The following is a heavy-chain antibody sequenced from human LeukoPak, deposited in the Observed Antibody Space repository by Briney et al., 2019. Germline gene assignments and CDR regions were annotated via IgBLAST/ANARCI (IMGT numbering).Heavy chain of an antibody. CDR2: IRYDGSNK. Sequence: QSGGSLRLSCAASGFTFSSYGMHWVRQAPGKGLEWVAFIRYDGSNKYYADSVKGRFTISRDNSKNTLYLQMNSLRAEDTAVYYCARSRNDILTGQDYWGQGTLVTVSS. V-gene: IGHV3-30*02. CDR1: GFTFSSYG. J-gene: IGHJ4*02. D-gene: IGHD3-9*01. CDR3: ARSRNDILTGQDY.